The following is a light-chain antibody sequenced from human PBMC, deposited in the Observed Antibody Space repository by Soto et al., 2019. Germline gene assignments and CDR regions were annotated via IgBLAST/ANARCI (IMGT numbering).Light chain of an antibody. CDR3: QQYGSPQIFT. CDR2: GAS. V-gene: IGKV3-20*01. J-gene: IGKJ3*01. Sequence: EIVLTQSPGTLSLSPGERATLSCRASQSVSSSYLAWYQQKPGQAPRLLIYGASSRATGIPDRFSGSGSGTDFTLTISRLEPEDFAMFYCQQYGSPQIFTFGPGNKVHIK. CDR1: QSVSSSY.